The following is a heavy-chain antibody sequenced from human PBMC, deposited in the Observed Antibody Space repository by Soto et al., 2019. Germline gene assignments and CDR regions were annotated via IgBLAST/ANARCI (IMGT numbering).Heavy chain of an antibody. CDR3: ARWGKGSYYYYGMDV. J-gene: IGHJ6*02. D-gene: IGHD3-16*01. V-gene: IGHV4-4*02. CDR1: GGSISSSNW. Sequence: LSLTCAVSGGSISSSNWWSWVRQPPGKGLEWIGEIYHSGSTNYNPSLKSRVTISVDKSRNQFSLKLSSVTAADTAVYYCARWGKGSYYYYGMDVWGQGTTVTVSS. CDR2: IYHSGST.